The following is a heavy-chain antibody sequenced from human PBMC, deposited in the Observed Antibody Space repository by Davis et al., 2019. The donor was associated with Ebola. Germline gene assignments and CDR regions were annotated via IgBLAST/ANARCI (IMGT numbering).Heavy chain of an antibody. CDR3: ARASGSYYFDY. CDR1: GFTFSTYA. CDR2: IGTGYDT. J-gene: IGHJ4*02. V-gene: IGHV3-21*01. D-gene: IGHD1-26*01. Sequence: GESLKISCAASGFTFSTYAMYWVRQAPRKGLEWVSIIGTGYDTYYTDSVKGRFTISRDNAKNSLYLQMNSLRAEDTAVYYCARASGSYYFDYWGQGTLVTVSS.